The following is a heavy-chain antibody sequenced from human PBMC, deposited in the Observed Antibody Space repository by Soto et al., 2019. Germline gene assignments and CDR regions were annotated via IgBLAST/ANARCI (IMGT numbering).Heavy chain of an antibody. V-gene: IGHV3-23*01. D-gene: IGHD5-18*01. J-gene: IGHJ6*02. CDR2: IRGSGGGT. Sequence: PGGSLRLSCAASRFTFSSYWMSWVRQAPGKGLEWVSDIRGSGGGTYYADSVKGRFTISRDNAKNTLYLQMNSLRAEDTAVYYCAKAVGWIQLWLDYGMDVWGQGTTVTVSS. CDR3: AKAVGWIQLWLDYGMDV. CDR1: RFTFSSYW.